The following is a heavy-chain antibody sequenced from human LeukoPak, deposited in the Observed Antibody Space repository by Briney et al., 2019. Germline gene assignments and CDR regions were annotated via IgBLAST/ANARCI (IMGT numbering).Heavy chain of an antibody. CDR1: GGSFSGYY. D-gene: IGHD2-15*01. CDR2: INHGGST. J-gene: IGHJ1*01. CDR3: ARTPVVAAYFQH. V-gene: IGHV4-34*01. Sequence: PSETLSLTCAVYGGSFSGYYWSWIRQPPGKGLEWIGEINHGGSTNYNPSLKSRVTISVDTSKNQFSLKLSSVTAADTAVYYCARTPVVAAYFQHWGQGTLVTVSS.